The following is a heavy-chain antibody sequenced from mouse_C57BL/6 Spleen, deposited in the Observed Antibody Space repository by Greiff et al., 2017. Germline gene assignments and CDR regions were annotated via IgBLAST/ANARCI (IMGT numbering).Heavy chain of an antibody. CDR2: IHPNSGST. Sequence: QVQLKQPGAELVKPGASVKLSCKASGYTFTSYWMHWVKQRPGQGLEWIGMIHPNSGSTNYNEKFKSKATLTVDKSSSTAYMQLSSLTSEDSAVYYCARPPLYSNYLYWYFDVWGTGTTVTVSS. CDR1: GYTFTSYW. D-gene: IGHD2-5*01. V-gene: IGHV1-64*01. CDR3: ARPPLYSNYLYWYFDV. J-gene: IGHJ1*03.